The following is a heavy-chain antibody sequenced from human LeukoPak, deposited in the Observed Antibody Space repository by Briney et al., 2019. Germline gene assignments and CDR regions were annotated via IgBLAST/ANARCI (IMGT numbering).Heavy chain of an antibody. D-gene: IGHD1-26*01. CDR3: ATVRGAGWYFDL. V-gene: IGHV3-21*01. CDR1: GFTFSSYI. CDR2: ISSSGSYI. Sequence: GGSLRLSCAASGFTFSSYIMNWVRQAPGKGLEWVSSISSSGSYIYYADSVKGRFTISRDNAKNSLFLQMNSLRAEDKAVYYCATVRGAGWYFDLWGRGTLVTVSS. J-gene: IGHJ2*01.